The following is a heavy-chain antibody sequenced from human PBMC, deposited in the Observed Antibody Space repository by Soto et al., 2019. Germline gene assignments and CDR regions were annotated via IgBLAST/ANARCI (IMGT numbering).Heavy chain of an antibody. D-gene: IGHD3-22*01. Sequence: QVQLVQSGAEVKKPGSSVKVSCKASGGTFSTYTISWVRQAPGQGLEWMGRIIPILDIANYAQRFQGRVTITADKSASTAYMELSSLRSEDTAVYYGARLSYYHSGRLPLDDAFDIWGQGTVVTVSS. J-gene: IGHJ3*02. CDR3: ARLSYYHSGRLPLDDAFDI. CDR1: GGTFSTYT. CDR2: IIPILDIA. V-gene: IGHV1-69*02.